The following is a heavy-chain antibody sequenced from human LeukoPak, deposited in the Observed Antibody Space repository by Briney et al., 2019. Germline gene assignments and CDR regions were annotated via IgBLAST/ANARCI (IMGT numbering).Heavy chain of an antibody. CDR3: ARVTSYLAFDI. Sequence: SETLSLTCIVSGDSISSSAYYWGWIRQPPGKGLEWIGQIYSSGSTYYNPSLESRVTISVEKSKNQFSLNLSSVTAADTAVYYCARVTSYLAFDIFGQGTIVTVSS. CDR2: IYSSGST. D-gene: IGHD3-10*01. CDR1: GDSISSSAYY. V-gene: IGHV4-39*07. J-gene: IGHJ3*02.